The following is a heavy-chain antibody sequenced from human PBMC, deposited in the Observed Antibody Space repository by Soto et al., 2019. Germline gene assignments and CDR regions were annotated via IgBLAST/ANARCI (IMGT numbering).Heavy chain of an antibody. CDR1: GFTFSSYG. J-gene: IGHJ4*02. CDR3: AKDGQYSSSHGVMLDY. D-gene: IGHD6-13*01. V-gene: IGHV3-30*18. CDR2: ISYDGSNK. Sequence: QVQLVESGGGVVQPGRSLRLSCAASGFTFSSYGMHWVRQAPGKGLEWVAVISYDGSNKYYADSVKGRFTISRDNSKNTLYLQMNSLRAEDTAVYYCAKDGQYSSSHGVMLDYWGQGTLVTVSS.